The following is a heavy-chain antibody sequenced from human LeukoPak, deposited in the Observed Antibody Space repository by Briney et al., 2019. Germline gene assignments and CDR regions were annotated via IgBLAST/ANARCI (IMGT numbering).Heavy chain of an antibody. J-gene: IGHJ4*02. CDR1: GSSFSGHY. D-gene: IGHD1-7*01. Sequence: PSETLSLTCSVYGSSFSGHYWSWIRQPPGKGLEWIGEINQSGNTNCNPSLKSRVTISVDTSKNQFSLNLNSVTAADTAVYYCTRSWYNWDYPFDYWGQGTLVTVSS. CDR3: TRSWYNWDYPFDY. V-gene: IGHV4-34*01. CDR2: INQSGNT.